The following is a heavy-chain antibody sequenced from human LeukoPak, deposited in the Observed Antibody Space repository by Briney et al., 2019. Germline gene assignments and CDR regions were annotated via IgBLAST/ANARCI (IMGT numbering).Heavy chain of an antibody. Sequence: ASVKVSCKTSGYTFISYAMNWVRQAPGQGLEWMGWINTNTGNPAYAQGFTGRYVFSLDTSVSTAYLQISGLKADDTAVYYCGRDPKLGIRGYTYGYIDYWGQGTLVTVSS. CDR3: GRDPKLGIRGYTYGYIDY. J-gene: IGHJ4*02. D-gene: IGHD5-18*01. CDR1: GYTFISYA. V-gene: IGHV7-4-1*02. CDR2: INTNTGNP.